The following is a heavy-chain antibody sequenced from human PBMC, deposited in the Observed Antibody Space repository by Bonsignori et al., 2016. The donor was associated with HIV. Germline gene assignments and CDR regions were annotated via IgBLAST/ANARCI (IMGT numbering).Heavy chain of an antibody. J-gene: IGHJ5*02. CDR2: IRSKANSFAT. Sequence: GESLKISCAASGFTLSGSAMHWVRQASGKGLEWVARIRSKANSFATAYAASVKGRFTISRDDSKNTAYLQMNSLKTEDTAVYYCTRLSEVRGVPNWFDPWGQGTLVTVSS. V-gene: IGHV3-73*01. D-gene: IGHD3-10*01. CDR1: GFTLSGSA. CDR3: TRLSEVRGVPNWFDP.